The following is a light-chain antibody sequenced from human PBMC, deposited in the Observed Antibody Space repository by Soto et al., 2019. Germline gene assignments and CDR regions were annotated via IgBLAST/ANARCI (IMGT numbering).Light chain of an antibody. Sequence: DVQMTQSPSSLSASVGDRVTITCRASQGIAPYLAWFQQKPGKVPKLLIYAASTLQSGVPSRFSGSVYGTDFTLIISILLPEDVATYYCQTYTSASLTFGGGTRV. J-gene: IGKJ4*02. CDR2: AAS. CDR3: QTYTSASLT. CDR1: QGIAPY. V-gene: IGKV1-27*01.